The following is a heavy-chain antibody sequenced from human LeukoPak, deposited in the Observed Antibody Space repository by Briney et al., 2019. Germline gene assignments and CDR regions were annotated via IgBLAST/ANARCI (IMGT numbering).Heavy chain of an antibody. CDR2: IKQDGSEK. CDR1: GLTFSSYW. J-gene: IGHJ6*02. D-gene: IGHD2-2*01. CDR3: ASYQLRYYYYGMDV. V-gene: IGHV3-7*01. Sequence: GGSLRLFCAAPGLTFSSYWMSWVCQAPGKGLEWVANIKQDGSEKYYVDSVKGRFTISRDNAKNSLYLQMNSLRAEGTAVYYCASYQLRYYYYGMDVWGQGTTVTVSS.